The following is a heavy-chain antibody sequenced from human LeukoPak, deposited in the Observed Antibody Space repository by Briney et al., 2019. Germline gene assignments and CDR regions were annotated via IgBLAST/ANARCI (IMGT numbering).Heavy chain of an antibody. D-gene: IGHD6-13*01. CDR1: GFTFRTYS. CDR3: ARNNAEYSIAVAGTGWFDP. J-gene: IGHJ5*02. V-gene: IGHV3-48*02. CDR2: ISSSSSSI. Sequence: GGSLRLSCAASGFTFRTYSMNWVRQAPGKGLEWVSYISSSSSSIYYADSVKGRFTISRDNAKNSLYLQMNSLRDEDTAVYYCARNNAEYSIAVAGTGWFDPWGQGTLVTVSS.